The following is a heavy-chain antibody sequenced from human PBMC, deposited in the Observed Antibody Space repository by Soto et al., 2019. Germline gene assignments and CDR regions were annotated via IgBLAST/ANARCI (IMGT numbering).Heavy chain of an antibody. Sequence: GSLRLSCAASGFTFSSFAMHWVRQAPGKGLEWVAGISYDGSNKYYADSVKGRFTISRDNSKNTLYLQMNSLRAEDTAVCYCARGPSSLTRFDYWGQGTLVIVSS. CDR1: GFTFSSFA. V-gene: IGHV3-30-3*01. CDR2: ISYDGSNK. CDR3: ARGPSSLTRFDY. D-gene: IGHD2-2*01. J-gene: IGHJ4*02.